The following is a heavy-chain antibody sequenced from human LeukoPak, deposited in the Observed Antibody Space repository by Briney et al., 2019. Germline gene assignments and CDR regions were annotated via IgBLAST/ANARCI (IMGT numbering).Heavy chain of an antibody. J-gene: IGHJ3*02. CDR1: GFTFSKYG. CDR3: AKGRSITLLRGVAMSDGFDI. V-gene: IGHV3-21*06. CDR2: TDTSGRYV. Sequence: GRSLRLSCAASGFTFSKYGINWVRQAPGKGLEWGSFTDTSGRYVYYRDSVKGRFTISRDNAKNLLFLQMNGLRAEDTALYYCAKGRSITLLRGVAMSDGFDIWGQGAMVAVS. D-gene: IGHD3-10*01.